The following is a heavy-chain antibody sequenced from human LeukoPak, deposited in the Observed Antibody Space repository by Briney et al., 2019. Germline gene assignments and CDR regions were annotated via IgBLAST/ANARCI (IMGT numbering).Heavy chain of an antibody. J-gene: IGHJ6*02. CDR1: GYTFTSCA. V-gene: IGHV1-69*04. CDR3: ARDQAGYGMDV. Sequence: SVKVSCKASGYTFTSCAISWVRQDPGQGLEWMGKIIPILDIPNYAQKFQGRVTITADKSTTTAYMELSSLRSDDTAVYYCARDQAGYGMDVWGQGTTVTVSS. CDR2: IIPILDIP.